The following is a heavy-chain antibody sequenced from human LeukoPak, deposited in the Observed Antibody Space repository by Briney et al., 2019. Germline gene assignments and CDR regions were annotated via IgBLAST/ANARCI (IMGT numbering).Heavy chain of an antibody. CDR1: GFTFRNFG. J-gene: IGHJ5*02. D-gene: IGHD2-8*01. V-gene: IGHV3-30*02. CDR2: IEHDGSDA. CDR3: VKDVVPGRTGVGPGS. Sequence: GGSLRLSCVASGFTFRNFGIHWVRQAPDKGLEWVAFIEHDGSDAYYPESVKGRFSLSRDDSKTAVSLQMNSLRAEDTALYYCVKDVVPGRTGVGPGSWGQGTLVTVSS.